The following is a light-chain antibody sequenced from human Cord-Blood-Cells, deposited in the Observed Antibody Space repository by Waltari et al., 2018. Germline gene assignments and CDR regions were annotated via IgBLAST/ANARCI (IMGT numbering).Light chain of an antibody. V-gene: IGLV2-8*01. CDR1: SSDVGGYNY. J-gene: IGLJ2*01. Sequence: QSALTQPPSASGSPGQSVTISCTGTSSDVGGYNYVSWYQQHPGKAPKLMVYEVSKRPSGVPYRFSGPNPGNTASLTVSGLQAEDEADYYCSSYAGSNNLVFGGGTKLTVL. CDR2: EVS. CDR3: SSYAGSNNLV.